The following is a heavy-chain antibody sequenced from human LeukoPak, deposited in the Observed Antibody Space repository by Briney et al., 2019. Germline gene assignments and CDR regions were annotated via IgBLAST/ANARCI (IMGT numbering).Heavy chain of an antibody. D-gene: IGHD6-19*01. CDR2: IYSIGSPI. Sequence: GGSLRLSCAASVFSFSRYDINGVRQAPAKGLEWISYIYSIGSPIYYAHSVKGRFTISRANAKSSLYLQMNSLSAEETAVYYCARGDGWLVDYWGQGTLVTVSS. CDR1: VFSFSRYD. V-gene: IGHV3-48*03. J-gene: IGHJ4*02. CDR3: ARGDGWLVDY.